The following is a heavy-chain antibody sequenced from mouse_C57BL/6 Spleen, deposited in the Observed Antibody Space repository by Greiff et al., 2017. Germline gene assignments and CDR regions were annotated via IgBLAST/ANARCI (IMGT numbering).Heavy chain of an antibody. CDR3: ASPFTTGGFDY. V-gene: IGHV1-69*01. Sequence: VQLQQPGAELVMPGASVKLSCKASGYTFTSYWMHWVKQRPGQGLEWIGEIDPSDSYTNYNQKFKGKSTLTVDKSSSTAYMQLSSLTSEDSAVYYCASPFTTGGFDYWGQGTTLTVSS. D-gene: IGHD1-1*01. CDR1: GYTFTSYW. J-gene: IGHJ2*01. CDR2: IDPSDSYT.